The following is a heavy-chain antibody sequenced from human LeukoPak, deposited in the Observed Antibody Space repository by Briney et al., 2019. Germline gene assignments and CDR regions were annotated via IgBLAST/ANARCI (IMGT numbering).Heavy chain of an antibody. CDR3: ARAGGLLWFGELSPGNPFDY. CDR2: IIPIFGTA. V-gene: IGHV1-69*13. Sequence: GASVKVSCKASGGTFSSYAISWVRRAPGQGLEWMGGIIPIFGTANYAQKFQGRVTITADESTSTAYMELSSLRSEDTAVYYCARAGGLLWFGELSPGNPFDYWGQGTLVTVSS. D-gene: IGHD3-10*01. CDR1: GGTFSSYA. J-gene: IGHJ4*02.